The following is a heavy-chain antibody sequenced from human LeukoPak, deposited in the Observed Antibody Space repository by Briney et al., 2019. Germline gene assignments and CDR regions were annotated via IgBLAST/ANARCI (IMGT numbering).Heavy chain of an antibody. CDR1: GFTFSNYW. V-gene: IGHV3-7*01. CDR3: ARDLTQWELLYYYYYGMDV. CDR2: IKQDGSEK. J-gene: IGHJ6*02. D-gene: IGHD1-26*01. Sequence: PGGSLRLSCAASGFTFSNYWMSWVRQAPGKGLEWVANIKQDGSEKYYVDSVKGRFTISRDNAKTSLYLQVNSLRAEDTAVYYCARDLTQWELLYYYYYGMDVWGQGTTVTVSS.